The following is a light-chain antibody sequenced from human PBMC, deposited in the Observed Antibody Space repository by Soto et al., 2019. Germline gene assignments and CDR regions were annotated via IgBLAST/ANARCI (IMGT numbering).Light chain of an antibody. V-gene: IGKV3-20*01. CDR3: QQYGSSPRT. CDR1: QSVSSN. CDR2: GAS. Sequence: EIVVSQSPAPLSVSPGARATLSCRASQSVSSNLAWYQQKPGQAPRLLIYGASSRATGIPDRFSGSGSGTDFTLTISRLEPEDFAVYYCQQYGSSPRTFGQGTKVDIK. J-gene: IGKJ1*01.